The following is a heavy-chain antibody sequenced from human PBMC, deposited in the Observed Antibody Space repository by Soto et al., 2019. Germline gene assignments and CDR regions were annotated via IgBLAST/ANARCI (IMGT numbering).Heavy chain of an antibody. D-gene: IGHD2-21*01. CDR1: AGSLSDYY. J-gene: IGHJ4*02. CDR3: AREGGGGTIAFDY. Sequence: SETLSLTCTVSAGSLSDYYWSWIRQSPGKGLEWIGYIHHSGHTNYNPSLKSRVTISVDTSKNQFSLMVTSVTAADTAVYYCAREGGGGTIAFDYWGQGALVTVSS. V-gene: IGHV4-59*01. CDR2: IHHSGHT.